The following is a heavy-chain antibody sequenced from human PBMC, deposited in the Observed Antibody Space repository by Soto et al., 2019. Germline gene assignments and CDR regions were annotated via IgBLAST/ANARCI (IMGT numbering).Heavy chain of an antibody. Sequence: GWSLRLSCAASGFTFSSYAMSWVRQAPGKGLEWVSAISGSGGSTYYADSVKGRFTISRDNSKNTLYLQMNSLRAEDTAVYYCAKKYGDGCKNMVDYWGQGTLVTVSS. D-gene: IGHD6-19*01. J-gene: IGHJ4*02. CDR1: GFTFSSYA. CDR2: ISGSGGST. CDR3: AKKYGDGCKNMVDY. V-gene: IGHV3-23*01.